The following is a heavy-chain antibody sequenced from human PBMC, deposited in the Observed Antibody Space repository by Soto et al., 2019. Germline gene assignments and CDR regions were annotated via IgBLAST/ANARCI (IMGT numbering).Heavy chain of an antibody. D-gene: IGHD3-10*01. V-gene: IGHV3-21*01. CDR2: ISSSANYI. CDR3: AKAVFSGPGSYRPYCFDY. Sequence: GSLRLSCVASGFTFISYSINWVRQAPGKGLEWVSSISSSANYIYYADSVKGRFTISRDNSKNTLYLQMNSLRAEDTAVYYCAKAVFSGPGSYRPYCFDYWGQGTLVTVSS. CDR1: GFTFISYS. J-gene: IGHJ4*02.